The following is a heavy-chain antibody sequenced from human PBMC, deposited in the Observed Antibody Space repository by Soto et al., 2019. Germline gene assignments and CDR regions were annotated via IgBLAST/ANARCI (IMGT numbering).Heavy chain of an antibody. J-gene: IGHJ4*02. CDR3: ARGRYGDY. V-gene: IGHV1-18*01. Sequence: QVHLVQSGAEVKKPGASVKVSCKGSGYDFTTYGITWVRQAPGQGLEWMAWISAHNGNTDYAQKLQGRVTVTRDTSTSTAYRELRRLRSDDKAMYYCARGRYGDYWGQGALVTVSS. CDR1: GYDFTTYG. CDR2: ISAHNGNT. D-gene: IGHD1-1*01.